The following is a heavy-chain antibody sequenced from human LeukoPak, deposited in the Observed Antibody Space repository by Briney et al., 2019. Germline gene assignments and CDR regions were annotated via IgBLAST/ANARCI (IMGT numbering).Heavy chain of an antibody. CDR2: INPNSGGT. D-gene: IGHD3-10*01. CDR3: ARGLLVRGVNYFDY. CDR1: GYTLTELS. Sequence: ASVKVSCKVSGYTLTELSMHWVRQAPGQGLEWMGWINPNSGGTNYAQKFQGRVTMTRDTSISTAYMELSRLRSDDTAVYYCARGLLVRGVNYFDYWGQGTLVTVSS. V-gene: IGHV1-2*02. J-gene: IGHJ4*02.